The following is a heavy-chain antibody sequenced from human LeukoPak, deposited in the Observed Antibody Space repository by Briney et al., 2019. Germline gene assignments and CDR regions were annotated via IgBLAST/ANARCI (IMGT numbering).Heavy chain of an antibody. CDR1: GFTFSSYW. V-gene: IGHV3-74*01. CDR2: INPDGSTT. Sequence: PGGSLRLSCAASGFTFSSYWVHWVRQAPGRGLVWVSRINPDGSTTNYADSVKGRFTISRDNAKNTLYLQMNSLRAEDTAVYYCAKDGANSGNYYYYGMDVWGQGTTVTVSS. J-gene: IGHJ6*02. D-gene: IGHD5-12*01. CDR3: AKDGANSGNYYYYGMDV.